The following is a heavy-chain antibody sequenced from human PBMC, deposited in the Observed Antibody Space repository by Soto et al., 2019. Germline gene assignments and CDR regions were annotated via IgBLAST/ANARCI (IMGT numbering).Heavy chain of an antibody. CDR2: IYYSGST. Sequence: SETMCLTCTVSEGTSGGSSYYWGWISQTPGKGLEWIGSIYYSGSTYYNPSLKSRVTISVDTSKNQFSLKLSSVTAADTAVYYCASSLLYDFWSGSLAGFDPWGQGTLVTVSS. CDR1: EGTSGGSSYY. CDR3: ASSLLYDFWSGSLAGFDP. J-gene: IGHJ5*02. D-gene: IGHD3-3*01. V-gene: IGHV4-39*01.